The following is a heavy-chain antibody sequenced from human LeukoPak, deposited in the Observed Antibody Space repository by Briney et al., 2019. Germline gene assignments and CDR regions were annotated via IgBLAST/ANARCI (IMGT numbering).Heavy chain of an antibody. CDR1: GYTFTSYG. CDR3: AREEGFRYYYDSSPLYFDL. V-gene: IGHV1-18*01. CDR2: ISAYNGNT. Sequence: ASVKVSCKASGYTFTSYGISWVRQAPGQGLEWMGWISAYNGNTNYAQKLQGRVTMTTDTSTSTAYMELRSLRSDDTAVYYCAREEGFRYYYDSSPLYFDLWGRGTLVTVSS. D-gene: IGHD3-22*01. J-gene: IGHJ2*01.